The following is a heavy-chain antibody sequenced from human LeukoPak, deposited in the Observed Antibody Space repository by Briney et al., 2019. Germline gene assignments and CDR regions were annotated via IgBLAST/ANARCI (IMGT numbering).Heavy chain of an antibody. CDR2: INHSGST. CDR1: GRSFSGYY. Sequence: SETLSLTCAVYGRSFSGYYWSWIRQPPGKGLEWIGEINHSGSTNYNPSLKSRVTISVDTSKNQFSLKLSSVTAADTAVYYCASLDAFDIWGQGTMVTVSS. CDR3: ASLDAFDI. V-gene: IGHV4-34*01. J-gene: IGHJ3*02.